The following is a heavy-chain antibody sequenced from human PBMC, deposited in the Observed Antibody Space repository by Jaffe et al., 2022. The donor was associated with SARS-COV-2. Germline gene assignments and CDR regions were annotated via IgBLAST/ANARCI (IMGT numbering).Heavy chain of an antibody. V-gene: IGHV4-39*01. Sequence: QLQLQESGPGLVKPSETLSLTCTVSGGSISSSSYYWGWIRQPPGKGLEWIGSIYYSGSTYYNPSLKSRVTISVDTSKNQFSLKLSSVTAADTAVYYCARHLGGNRKLVLDWFDPWGQGTLVTVSS. J-gene: IGHJ5*02. D-gene: IGHD6-6*01. CDR3: ARHLGGNRKLVLDWFDP. CDR2: IYYSGST. CDR1: GGSISSSSYY.